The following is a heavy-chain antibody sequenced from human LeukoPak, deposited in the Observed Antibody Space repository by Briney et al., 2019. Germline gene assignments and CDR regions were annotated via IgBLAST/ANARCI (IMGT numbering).Heavy chain of an antibody. Sequence: PSGTLPLTCAVSGGSISSSNWWSWVRQPPGKGLEWIGEIYHSGSTNYNPSLKSRVTISVDKSKNQFSLKLSSVTAADTAVYYCARAYYYGSGSYYYFDYWGQGTLVTVSS. J-gene: IGHJ4*02. D-gene: IGHD3-10*01. CDR3: ARAYYYGSGSYYYFDY. CDR1: GGSISSSNW. CDR2: IYHSGST. V-gene: IGHV4-4*02.